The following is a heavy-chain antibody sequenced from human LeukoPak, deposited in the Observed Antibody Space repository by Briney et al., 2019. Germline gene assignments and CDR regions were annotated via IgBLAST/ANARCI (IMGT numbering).Heavy chain of an antibody. V-gene: IGHV3-49*04. CDR1: GFTFGDYA. D-gene: IGHD3-10*01. Sequence: GGSLRLSCTASGFTFGDYAMSWVRQAPGKGLDWVGFIRSKAYGGTTEYAASVKGRFTISRDDSKSIAYLQMNSLKTEDTAVYYCTRAGVRYYYGSGSSVFDYWGQGTLVTVSS. CDR2: IRSKAYGGTT. CDR3: TRAGVRYYYGSGSSVFDY. J-gene: IGHJ4*02.